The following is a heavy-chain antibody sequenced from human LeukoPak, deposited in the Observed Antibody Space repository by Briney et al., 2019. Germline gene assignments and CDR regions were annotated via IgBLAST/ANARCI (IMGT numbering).Heavy chain of an antibody. J-gene: IGHJ4*02. CDR1: GFTFSSYA. D-gene: IGHD6-19*01. CDR3: ARSRSGSVAGTSDY. V-gene: IGHV3-23*01. CDR2: ISGDGDT. Sequence: GGTLRLSCAASGFTFSSYAMSWVRQAPGKGLERVSSISGDGDTYYTDSVEGRFTLSRDNSRNTLYLQMNSLRAEDTAVYYCARSRSGSVAGTSDYWGQGTLVIVSS.